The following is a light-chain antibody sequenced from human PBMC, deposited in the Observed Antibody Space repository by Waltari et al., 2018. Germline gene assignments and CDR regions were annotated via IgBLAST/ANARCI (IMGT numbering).Light chain of an antibody. CDR3: MIWHINAVV. CDR1: SDINVDTST. CDR2: YRSDSDK. J-gene: IGLJ2*01. Sequence: QAVLTQPSSLSASPGTSASLTCTLCSDINVDTSTIYWYQQKTGSPPQYLLRYRSDSDKHQDSRVPRRFSGSKDASANAGILLISGLQSEDEADYYCMIWHINAVVFGGGTTLTVL. V-gene: IGLV5-45*04.